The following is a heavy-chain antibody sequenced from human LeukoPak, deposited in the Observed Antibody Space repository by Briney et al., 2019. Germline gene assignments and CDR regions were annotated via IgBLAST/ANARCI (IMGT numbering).Heavy chain of an antibody. CDR2: IYYSGST. J-gene: IGHJ3*02. Sequence: SETLSLTCTVSVGSISSSSYYWGWIRQPPGKGLEWIGYIYYSGSTNYNPSLKSRVTLSVDTSKNQFSLKLSSVTAAATAVYYCARDSGASYYDFWSGYPHDAFDIWGQGTMVTVSS. D-gene: IGHD3-3*01. CDR1: VGSISSSSYY. V-gene: IGHV4-61*01. CDR3: ARDSGASYYDFWSGYPHDAFDI.